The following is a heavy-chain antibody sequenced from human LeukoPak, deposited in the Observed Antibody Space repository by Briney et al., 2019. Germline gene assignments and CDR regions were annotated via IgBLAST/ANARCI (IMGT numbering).Heavy chain of an antibody. Sequence: SGGSMRLSCAASGFTFSSYAMSWVRQAPGKGLEWVSAVSGTGGNTYYADSVKGRFAISRDNTKNTLYLQMNSLRAEDTAVYYCAKAYSMYYYDSSGYYYNYWGQGTLVTVSS. CDR3: AKAYSMYYYDSSGYYYNY. CDR1: GFTFSSYA. J-gene: IGHJ4*02. CDR2: VSGTGGNT. D-gene: IGHD3-22*01. V-gene: IGHV3-23*01.